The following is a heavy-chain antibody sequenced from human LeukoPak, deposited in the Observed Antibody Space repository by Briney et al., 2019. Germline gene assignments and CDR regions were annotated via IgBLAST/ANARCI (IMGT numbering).Heavy chain of an antibody. D-gene: IGHD2-15*01. Sequence: GGSLRLSCAASEFTFSNHSMNWVRQAPGKGLEWVSYINSGSSTMYYAVSVKGRFTISRDNAKNSLYLQMNSLRDEDTAVYYCTRSSVVVATSFDYWGRGTLVTVSS. V-gene: IGHV3-48*02. CDR3: TRSSVVVATSFDY. CDR1: EFTFSNHS. CDR2: INSGSSTM. J-gene: IGHJ4*02.